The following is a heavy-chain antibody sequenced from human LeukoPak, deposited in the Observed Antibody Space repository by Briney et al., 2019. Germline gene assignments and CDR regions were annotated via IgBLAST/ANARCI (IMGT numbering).Heavy chain of an antibody. CDR2: IGGGGPTT. D-gene: IGHD6-19*01. CDR3: ARGFLGGTDQYFDS. Sequence: GGSLRLSCAASGFTFSTYAMNWVRQAPAKGLEWVSTIGGGGPTTDYADSVKDRFTISRDNFKNTLYLQMNSLRAEDTAVYFCARGFLGGTDQYFDSWGQRTLVTLSS. CDR1: GFTFSTYA. J-gene: IGHJ4*02. V-gene: IGHV3-23*01.